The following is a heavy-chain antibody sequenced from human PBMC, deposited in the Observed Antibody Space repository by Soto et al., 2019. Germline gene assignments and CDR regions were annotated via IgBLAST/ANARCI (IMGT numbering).Heavy chain of an antibody. CDR3: ARDKREGATRQYYYYGMDV. D-gene: IGHD1-26*01. CDR2: IYYSGST. J-gene: IGHJ6*02. CDR1: GGSISSYY. V-gene: IGHV4-59*01. Sequence: SETLSLTCTVSGGSISSYYWSWIRQPPGKGLEWIGYIYYSGSTNYNPSLKSRVTISVDTSKNQFSLKLSSVTAADTAVYYCARDKREGATRQYYYYGMDVWGQGTTVTVSS.